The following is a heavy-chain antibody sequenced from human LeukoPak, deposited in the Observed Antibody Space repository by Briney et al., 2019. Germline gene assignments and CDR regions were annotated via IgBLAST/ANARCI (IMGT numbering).Heavy chain of an antibody. CDR3: AKVVTYYDILTSYPNHYFDY. J-gene: IGHJ4*02. D-gene: IGHD3-9*01. CDR1: GYTFTGYY. CDR2: INPNSGGT. V-gene: IGHV1-2*02. Sequence: GSVKVSCKASGYTFTGYYMHWVRQAPGQGLEWMGWINPNSGGTNYAQKFQGRVTMTRDTSISTAYMELSRLRSDDPAVYYCAKVVTYYDILTSYPNHYFDYWGQGTLVTVSS.